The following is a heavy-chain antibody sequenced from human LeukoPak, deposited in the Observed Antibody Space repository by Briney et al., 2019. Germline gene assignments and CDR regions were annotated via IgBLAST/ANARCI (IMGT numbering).Heavy chain of an antibody. Sequence: GGSLRLSCAASGFTFSSYSMNWVRQAPGKGLEWVSSISSSSSYIYYADSVKGRFTISRDNAKNSLYLQMNSLRAEDTAVYHCVREMGSSSYVFDFWGQGTMVTVSS. CDR2: ISSSSSYI. J-gene: IGHJ3*01. D-gene: IGHD6-13*01. V-gene: IGHV3-21*01. CDR1: GFTFSSYS. CDR3: VREMGSSSYVFDF.